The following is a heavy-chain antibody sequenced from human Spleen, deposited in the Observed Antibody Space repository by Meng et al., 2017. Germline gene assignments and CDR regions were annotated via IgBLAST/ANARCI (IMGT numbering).Heavy chain of an antibody. CDR3: ARGPTTMAHDFDY. CDR1: GGSFSDYY. V-gene: IGHV4-34*01. CDR2: INHSGST. Sequence: LPPQQWAAGLLKPSGTLSLSCVVSGGSFSDYYWSWIRQPPGKGLEWIGEINHSGSTNYNPSLESRATISVDTSQNNLSLKLSSVTAADSAVYYCARGPTTMAHDFDYWGQGTLVTVSS. D-gene: IGHD4-11*01. J-gene: IGHJ4*02.